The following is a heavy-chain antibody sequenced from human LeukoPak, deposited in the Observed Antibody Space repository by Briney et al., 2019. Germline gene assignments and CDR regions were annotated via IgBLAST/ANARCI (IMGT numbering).Heavy chain of an antibody. J-gene: IGHJ6*03. CDR2: IYASGNT. Sequence: PSETLSLTCTVSGGSISSYYWNWIRQPAGKGLEWLGRIYASGNTHYNPSLKSRVTMSVDTSKNQFSLRLSSITAADTAVYYCARGTVPTAPIGYYYYYMDVWGKGTTVTVSS. CDR3: ARGTVPTAPIGYYYYYMDV. CDR1: GGSISSYY. D-gene: IGHD2-2*01. V-gene: IGHV4-4*07.